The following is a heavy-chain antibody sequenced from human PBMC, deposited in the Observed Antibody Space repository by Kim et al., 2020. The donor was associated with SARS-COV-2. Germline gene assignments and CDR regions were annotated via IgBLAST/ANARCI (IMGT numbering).Heavy chain of an antibody. D-gene: IGHD2-2*01. CDR1: GGSISSSSYY. Sequence: SETLSLTCTVSGGSISSSSYYWGWIRQPPGKGLEWIGSIYYSGSTYYNPSLKSRVTISVDTSKNQFSLKLSSVTAADTAVYYCARHRWIVPRYCSSTSCASGFDPWGQGTLVTVSS. CDR3: ARHRWIVPRYCSSTSCASGFDP. CDR2: IYYSGST. J-gene: IGHJ5*02. V-gene: IGHV4-39*01.